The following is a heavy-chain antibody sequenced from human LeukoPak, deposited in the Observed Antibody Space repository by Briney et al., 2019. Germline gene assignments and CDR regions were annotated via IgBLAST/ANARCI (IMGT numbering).Heavy chain of an antibody. D-gene: IGHD3-10*01. CDR2: IYYSGST. Sequence: SETLSLTCAVYGGSFSGYYWSWIRQPPGKGLEWIGYIYYSGSTNYNPSLKSRVTISVDTSKNQFSLELSSVTAADTAVYYCARGVDYFDYWGQGTLVTVSS. CDR1: GGSFSGYY. V-gene: IGHV4-59*01. CDR3: ARGVDYFDY. J-gene: IGHJ4*02.